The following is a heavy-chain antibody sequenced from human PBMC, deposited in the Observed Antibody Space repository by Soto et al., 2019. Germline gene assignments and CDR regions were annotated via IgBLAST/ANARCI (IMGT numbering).Heavy chain of an antibody. CDR3: ARDYRGDFWSGYRANYGMDV. Sequence: SETLSLTCTVSGGSISSYYWSWIRQPPGKGLEWIGYIYYSGSSNYNPSLKSRVTISVDTSKNQFSLKLSSVTAADTAVYYCARDYRGDFWSGYRANYGMDVWGQGTTVTVSS. D-gene: IGHD3-3*01. CDR2: IYYSGSS. V-gene: IGHV4-59*01. CDR1: GGSISSYY. J-gene: IGHJ6*02.